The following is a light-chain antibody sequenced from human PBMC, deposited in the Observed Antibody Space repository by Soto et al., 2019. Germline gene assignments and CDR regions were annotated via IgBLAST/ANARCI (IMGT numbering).Light chain of an antibody. CDR3: QTWGTGIRV. J-gene: IGLJ2*01. CDR1: SGHSSYA. CDR2: LNSDGSH. Sequence: QPVLTQSPSASASLGASVKLTCTLSSGHSSYAIAWHQQQPEKGPRYLMKLNSDGSHSKGDGIPDRFSGSSSGAERYLTISSLQCEDEADYYCQTWGTGIRVFGGGTQLTVL. V-gene: IGLV4-69*01.